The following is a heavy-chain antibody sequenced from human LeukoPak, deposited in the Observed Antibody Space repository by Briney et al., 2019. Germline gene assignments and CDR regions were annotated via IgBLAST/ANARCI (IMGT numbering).Heavy chain of an antibody. D-gene: IGHD4-17*01. Sequence: PSETLSLTCTVSGGSISSYYWSWIRQPPGKGLEWIGYIYYSGSTYYNPSLKSRVTISVDTSKNQFSLKLSSVTAADTAVYYCARHEATVTTDYFDYWGQGTLVTVSS. CDR1: GGSISSYY. V-gene: IGHV4-59*08. CDR2: IYYSGST. J-gene: IGHJ4*02. CDR3: ARHEATVTTDYFDY.